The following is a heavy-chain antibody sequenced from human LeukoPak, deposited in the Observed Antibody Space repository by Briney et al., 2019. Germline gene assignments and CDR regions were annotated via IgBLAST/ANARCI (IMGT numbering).Heavy chain of an antibody. CDR1: GFTFSSYA. D-gene: IGHD3-3*01. V-gene: IGHV3-23*01. CDR2: ISGSGGST. CDR3: AKSASGYYTESDY. Sequence: GGSLRLSCAVSGFTFSSYAMSWVRQAPGKGLEWVSAISGSGGSTYYADSVKGRFTISRDNSKNTLYLQVNSLRAEDTAVYYCAKSASGYYTESDYWGQGTLVTVSS. J-gene: IGHJ4*02.